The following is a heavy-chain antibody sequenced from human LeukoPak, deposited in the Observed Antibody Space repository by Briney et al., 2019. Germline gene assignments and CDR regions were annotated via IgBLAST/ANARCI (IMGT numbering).Heavy chain of an antibody. Sequence: GGSLRLSCAASGFTFDDYAMHWVRQAPGKGLEWVSGISWNSGSIGYADSVKGRFTISRDNAKNSLYLQMNSLRAEDTALYYCAKDLYRTISPRSAFDIWGQGTMVTVSS. CDR1: GFTFDDYA. CDR3: AKDLYRTISPRSAFDI. J-gene: IGHJ3*02. CDR2: ISWNSGSI. V-gene: IGHV3-9*01. D-gene: IGHD3-3*01.